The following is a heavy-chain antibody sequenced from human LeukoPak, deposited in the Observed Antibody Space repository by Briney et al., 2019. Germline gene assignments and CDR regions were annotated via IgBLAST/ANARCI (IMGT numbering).Heavy chain of an antibody. D-gene: IGHD3-22*01. CDR1: GGSISSYY. CDR2: IYYSGST. Sequence: SETLSLTCTVSGGSISSYYWSWIRQPPGKGLEWIGYIYYSGSTNYNPSLKSRVTMSVDTSKNQFSLKLSSVTAADTAVYYCARKGGYDSSGYYGYWGQGTLVTVSS. V-gene: IGHV4-59*12. CDR3: ARKGGYDSSGYYGY. J-gene: IGHJ4*02.